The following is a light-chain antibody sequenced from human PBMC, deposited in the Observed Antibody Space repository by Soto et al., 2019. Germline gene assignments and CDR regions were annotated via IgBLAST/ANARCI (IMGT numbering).Light chain of an antibody. Sequence: EVVMTQSPATLSVSPGERATLSCRASQSISINLAWYQQKPGQAPRLLIYGASTRATGAPPRFSGGGSGTDFTLTISSLQSEDFAVYYCQQYNNWPPWTLGQGTKVDIK. CDR3: QQYNNWPPWT. V-gene: IGKV3-15*01. CDR1: QSISIN. J-gene: IGKJ1*01. CDR2: GAS.